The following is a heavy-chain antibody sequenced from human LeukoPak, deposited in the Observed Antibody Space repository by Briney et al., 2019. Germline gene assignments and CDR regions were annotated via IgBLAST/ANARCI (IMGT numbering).Heavy chain of an antibody. CDR2: IYYSGST. J-gene: IGHJ4*02. CDR3: ARGAMTTTSTFDY. Sequence: SETLSLTCTVSGGSISIYYWSWIRQPPGKGLEWIGYIYYSGSTNYNPSLKSRVTLSVDTSKNQFSLKLSSVTAADTAVYYCARGAMTTTSTFDYWGQGTLVTVSS. V-gene: IGHV4-59*13. CDR1: GGSISIYY. D-gene: IGHD5-24*01.